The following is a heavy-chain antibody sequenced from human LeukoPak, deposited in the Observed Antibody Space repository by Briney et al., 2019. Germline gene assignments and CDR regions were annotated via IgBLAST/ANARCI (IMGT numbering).Heavy chain of an antibody. D-gene: IGHD3-10*01. V-gene: IGHV4-4*07. J-gene: IGHJ6*03. CDR1: GASISSYF. Sequence: SETLSLTCTVSGASISSYFWTWIRQSPGKGLEWIGRIYTSGSTNYNPSLKSRVTMSVDTSKNQFSLKLSSVTAADTAVYYCARGVRWFGESKYYYYYMDVWGKGTTVTISS. CDR3: ARGVRWFGESKYYYYYMDV. CDR2: IYTSGST.